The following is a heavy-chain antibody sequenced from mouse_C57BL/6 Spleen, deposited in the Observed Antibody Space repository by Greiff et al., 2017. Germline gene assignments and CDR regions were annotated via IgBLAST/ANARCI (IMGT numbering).Heavy chain of an antibody. CDR2: INPYNGGT. V-gene: IGHV1-19*01. CDR3: ARLDYGSSWFAY. Sequence: EVQLQQSGPVLVKPGASVKMSCKASGYTFTDYYMNWVKQSHGKSLEWIGVINPYNGGTSYNQKFKGKATLTVDKSSSTAYMELNSLTSEDSAVYYCARLDYGSSWFAYWGQGTLVTVSA. J-gene: IGHJ3*01. CDR1: GYTFTDYY. D-gene: IGHD1-1*01.